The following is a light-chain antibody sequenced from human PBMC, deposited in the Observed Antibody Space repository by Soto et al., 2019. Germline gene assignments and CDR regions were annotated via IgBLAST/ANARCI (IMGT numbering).Light chain of an antibody. CDR1: QSVSSY. CDR3: QQSSNWPPEWT. Sequence: EIVLTQSPATLSLSPGERATLSCRASQSVSSYLAWYQQKPGQAPRLLIYDASNRATGIPARFSGSGSGTDFTLTISSLEPEDVAFYYCQQSSNWPPEWTFGQGTKVDIK. V-gene: IGKV3-11*01. CDR2: DAS. J-gene: IGKJ1*01.